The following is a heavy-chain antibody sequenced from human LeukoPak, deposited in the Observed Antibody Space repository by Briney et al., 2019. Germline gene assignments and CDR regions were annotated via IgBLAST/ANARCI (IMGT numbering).Heavy chain of an antibody. CDR1: DGPFSRYY. V-gene: IGHV4-34*01. CDR3: ARGYFLRSAGAYSNNWYNDRYYFDY. CDR2: INHTGST. Sequence: SETLSLTCAVYDGPFSRYYWSWIRQPPGKGLEWIGEINHTGSTNYNPSLKTRGTISVDTSKNQFSLKLSSVTAADTAVYYCARGYFLRSAGAYSNNWYNDRYYFDYWGQGTLVTVPS. D-gene: IGHD6-13*01. J-gene: IGHJ4*02.